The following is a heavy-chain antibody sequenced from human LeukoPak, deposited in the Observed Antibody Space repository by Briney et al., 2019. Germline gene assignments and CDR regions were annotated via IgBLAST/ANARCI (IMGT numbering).Heavy chain of an antibody. D-gene: IGHD3-10*01. Sequence: GGSLRLSCVASGFTFSNYAMSWVRQAPGKGLEWVSDISASGDTTYSADSVKGRFTISRDNSKNTLYYQLDSLTAEDTAVYYCAKDRASATYEYFQYWGQGTQVTVSS. CDR1: GFTFSNYA. CDR2: ISASGDTT. V-gene: IGHV3-23*01. CDR3: AKDRASATYEYFQY. J-gene: IGHJ1*01.